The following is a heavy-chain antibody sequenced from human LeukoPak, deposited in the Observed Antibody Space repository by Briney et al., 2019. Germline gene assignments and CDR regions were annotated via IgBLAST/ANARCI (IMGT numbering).Heavy chain of an antibody. CDR3: ARGLYTSGWSPNDY. Sequence: GRSLRLSCAASGFTFSSYAMHWVRQAPGKGLEWVAVISYDGSNKYCADSVKGRFTISRDNSKNTLYLQMNSLRPEDTAVYYCARGLYTSGWSPNDYWGQGTLVTVSS. V-gene: IGHV3-30*04. J-gene: IGHJ4*02. CDR2: ISYDGSNK. D-gene: IGHD6-19*01. CDR1: GFTFSSYA.